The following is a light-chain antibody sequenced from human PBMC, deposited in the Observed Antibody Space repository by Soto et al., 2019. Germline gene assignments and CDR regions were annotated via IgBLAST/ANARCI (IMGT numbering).Light chain of an antibody. Sequence: QSALTQPASLSGSPGQSIAISCTGTSSDIGTYNLVSWYQQHPGKAPKLMISEVNKRPSGVSNRFSGSKSGNTASLTISGLQTEDEADYYCCSFAGSGTGVFGTGTKVTVL. V-gene: IGLV2-23*02. CDR3: CSFAGSGTGV. CDR1: SSDIGTYNL. J-gene: IGLJ1*01. CDR2: EVN.